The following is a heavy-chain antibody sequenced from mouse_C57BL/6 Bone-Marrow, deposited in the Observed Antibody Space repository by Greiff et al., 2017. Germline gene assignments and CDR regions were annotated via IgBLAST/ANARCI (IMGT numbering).Heavy chain of an antibody. CDR2: ISSGGSYT. D-gene: IGHD1-1*01. CDR3: ARTPTTVGYAMDY. J-gene: IGHJ4*01. CDR1: GFTFSSYG. Sequence: EVQRVESGGDLVKPGGSLKLSCAASGFTFSSYGMSWVRQTPDKRLEWVATISSGGSYTYYPDRVKGRFTISRDNAKNTLYLQMSSLKSEDTAMYDCARTPTTVGYAMDYWGQGTSVTVSS. V-gene: IGHV5-6*01.